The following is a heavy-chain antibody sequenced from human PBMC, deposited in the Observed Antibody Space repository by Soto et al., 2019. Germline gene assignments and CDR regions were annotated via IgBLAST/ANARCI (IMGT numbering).Heavy chain of an antibody. CDR1: GFTFSSYA. CDR2: ISGSGGST. J-gene: IGHJ4*02. V-gene: IGHV3-23*01. CDR3: AKDRWDSSSWY. Sequence: GGSLRLSCAASGFTFSSYAMSWVRQAPGKGLEWVSAISGSGGSTYYADSVKGRVTISRDNSKNTLYLQMNSLRSEDTALYYCAKDRWDSSSWYWGQGTLVTVSS. D-gene: IGHD6-13*01.